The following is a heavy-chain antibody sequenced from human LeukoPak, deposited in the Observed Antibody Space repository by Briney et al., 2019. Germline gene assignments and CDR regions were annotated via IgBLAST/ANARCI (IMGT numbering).Heavy chain of an antibody. CDR1: GYTFTGYY. V-gene: IGHV1-2*02. CDR2: INPNSGGT. J-gene: IGHJ5*02. D-gene: IGHD6-19*01. Sequence: GASVKVSCKASGYTFTGYYMHWVRQAPGQGLEWMGWINPNSGGTNYAQKFQGRVTMTRDTPISTAYMELSRLRSDDTAVYYCARDRVRAVAGKGNWFDPWGQGTLVTVSS. CDR3: ARDRVRAVAGKGNWFDP.